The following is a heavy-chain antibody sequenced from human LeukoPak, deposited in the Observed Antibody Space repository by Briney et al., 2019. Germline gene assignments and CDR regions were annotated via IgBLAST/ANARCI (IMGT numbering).Heavy chain of an antibody. D-gene: IGHD2-2*01. CDR3: AREYCSSTSCYGWFDP. J-gene: IGHJ5*02. CDR1: GGSFSGYY. V-gene: IGHV4-34*01. Sequence: SETLSLTCAAYGGSFSGYYWSWIRQPPGKGLEWIGEINHSGSTNYNPSLKSRVTISVDTSKNQFSLKLSSVTAADTAVYYCAREYCSSTSCYGWFDPWGQGTLVTVSS. CDR2: INHSGST.